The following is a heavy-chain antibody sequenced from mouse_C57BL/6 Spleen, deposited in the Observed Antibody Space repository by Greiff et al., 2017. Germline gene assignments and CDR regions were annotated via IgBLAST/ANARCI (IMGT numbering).Heavy chain of an antibody. Sequence: QVQLQQPGAELVKPGASVKLSCKASGYTFTSYWMQWVKQRPGQGLEWIGEIDPSDSYTNYNQKFKGKATLTVDTSSSTAYMQLSSLTSEDSAVYYCARLAYGSSYYFDYWGQGTTRTVSS. CDR3: ARLAYGSSYYFDY. J-gene: IGHJ2*01. V-gene: IGHV1-50*01. D-gene: IGHD1-1*01. CDR2: IDPSDSYT. CDR1: GYTFTSYW.